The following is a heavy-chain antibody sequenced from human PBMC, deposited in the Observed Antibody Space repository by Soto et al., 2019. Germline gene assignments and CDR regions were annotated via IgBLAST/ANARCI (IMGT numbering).Heavy chain of an antibody. J-gene: IGHJ2*01. V-gene: IGHV1-3*01. CDR2: INAGNGNT. Sequence: QVQLVQSGAEVKKPGASVKVSCKASGYTFTSYAMHWVRQAPGQRLEWMGWINAGNGNTKYSQKFQGRVTITRDTYASRAYMELSSLRSEDTAVYYCARDYPRYCSGGSCYGWYFDLWGRGTLVTVSS. CDR1: GYTFTSYA. D-gene: IGHD2-15*01. CDR3: ARDYPRYCSGGSCYGWYFDL.